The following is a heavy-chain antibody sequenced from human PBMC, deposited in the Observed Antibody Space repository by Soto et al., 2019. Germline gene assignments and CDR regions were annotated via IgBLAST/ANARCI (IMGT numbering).Heavy chain of an antibody. D-gene: IGHD5-18*01. CDR2: ISAATGST. V-gene: IGHV1-18*01. CDR3: ARDIVSKYSYGKGNWFDP. J-gene: IGHJ5*02. CDR1: GYTFTNYG. Sequence: QVQLVQSGAEVKKPGASVKVSCKASGYTFTNYGVSWVRRDPGQGLEWMGRISAATGSTNYAQKLQGRVTMTTDTSTNTTYMELRSMITDDTAVYYCARDIVSKYSYGKGNWFDPSSQGAMVTVSS.